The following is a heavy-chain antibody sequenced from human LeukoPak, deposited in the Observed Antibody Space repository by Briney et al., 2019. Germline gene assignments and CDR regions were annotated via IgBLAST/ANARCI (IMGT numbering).Heavy chain of an antibody. V-gene: IGHV3-64*01. Sequence: GGSLRLSCAASGFTFSSYAMHWVRQAPGKGLEYVSAISSNGGSTYYANSVKGRFTISRDNSKNTLYLQMGSLRGEDMAVYYCARVADGSYPFDAFDIWGQGTMVTVSS. J-gene: IGHJ3*02. CDR1: GFTFSSYA. CDR2: ISSNGGST. D-gene: IGHD1-26*01. CDR3: ARVADGSYPFDAFDI.